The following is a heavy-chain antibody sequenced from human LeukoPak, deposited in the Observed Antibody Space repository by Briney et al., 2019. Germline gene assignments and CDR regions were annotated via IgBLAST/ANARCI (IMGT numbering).Heavy chain of an antibody. D-gene: IGHD1-26*01. CDR1: GGSISSGSYY. Sequence: PSQTLSLTCTVSGGSISSGSYYWSWIRQPAGKGLEWIGRIYTSGSTNYNPSLKSRVTISVDTSKNQFSLKLSSVTAADTAVYYCARDLVKEKPSGGFYYYGMDVWGQGTTVTVSS. V-gene: IGHV4-61*02. J-gene: IGHJ6*02. CDR2: IYTSGST. CDR3: ARDLVKEKPSGGFYYYGMDV.